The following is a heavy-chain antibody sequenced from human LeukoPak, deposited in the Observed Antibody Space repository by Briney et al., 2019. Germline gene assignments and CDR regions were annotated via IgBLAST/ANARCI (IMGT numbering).Heavy chain of an antibody. V-gene: IGHV4-59*01. Sequence: SETLSLTCTVSGGSIKSYYWSWIRQPPGKGLECIGHIYYTGSTYYKPSLESRVTISVDMAKNQISLKLSSGTAADTAVYYCARYEEFSTGYSASSPRHYFDHWGQGTLVTVSS. D-gene: IGHD3/OR15-3a*01. CDR1: GGSIKSYY. CDR3: ARYEEFSTGYSASSPRHYFDH. J-gene: IGHJ4*02. CDR2: IYYTGST.